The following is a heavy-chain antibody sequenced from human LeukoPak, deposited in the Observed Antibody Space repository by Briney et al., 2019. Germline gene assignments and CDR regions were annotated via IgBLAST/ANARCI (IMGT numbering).Heavy chain of an antibody. J-gene: IGHJ5*02. CDR1: GVSLNHYY. V-gene: IGHV4-34*01. D-gene: IGHD2/OR15-2a*01. CDR3: AMLLYHSGRPGP. CDR2: INHPGST. Sequence: SETLSLTCAVYGVSLNHYYWTWIRQAPGKGLEWIGEINHPGSTNYNPSLKSRVTISIDTSKSQFPLTMNSVTAADTAVYYCAMLLYHSGRPGPWGQGTLVTVSS.